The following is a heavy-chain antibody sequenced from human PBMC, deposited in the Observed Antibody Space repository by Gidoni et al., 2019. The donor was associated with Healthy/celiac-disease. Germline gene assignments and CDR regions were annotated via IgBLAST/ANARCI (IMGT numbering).Heavy chain of an antibody. CDR3: AKDRSRTKLGYGFDP. V-gene: IGHV3-23*01. D-gene: IGHD3-9*01. CDR2: ISGSGGST. J-gene: IGHJ5*02. CDR1: GFPFSSYA. Sequence: EVQLLESGGGLVQPGGSLRLSCAASGFPFSSYAMSWVRQAPGKGLEWVSAISGSGGSTYYADSVKGRFTISGDNSKNTLYLQMNSLRAEDTAVYYCAKDRSRTKLGYGFDPWGQGTLVTVSS.